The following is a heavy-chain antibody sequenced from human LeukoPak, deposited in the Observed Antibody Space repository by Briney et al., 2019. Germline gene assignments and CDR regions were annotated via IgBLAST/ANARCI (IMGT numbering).Heavy chain of an antibody. Sequence: SETLSLTCAVYGGSFSGYYWSWIRQPPGKGLEWMGEINQSGSTNYNPSLKSRVTISVDTSKDQFSLKLSSVTAADTAVYYCARGKFRRYCSGGSCSGRYFDYWGQGTLVTVSS. V-gene: IGHV4-34*01. CDR1: GGSFSGYY. CDR3: ARGKFRRYCSGGSCSGRYFDY. CDR2: INQSGST. J-gene: IGHJ4*02. D-gene: IGHD2-15*01.